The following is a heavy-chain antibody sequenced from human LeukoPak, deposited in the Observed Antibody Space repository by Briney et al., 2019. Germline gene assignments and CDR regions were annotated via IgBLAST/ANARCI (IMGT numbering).Heavy chain of an antibody. D-gene: IGHD4-17*01. CDR3: ARTVSY. V-gene: IGHV3-48*04. CDR2: IDNTSTTT. Sequence: QPGGSLRLSCAASGFIFSKFWMHWVRQDPGKGPEWVAYIDNTSTTTYYADSVKGRFTISRDNAKNSLYLQMNGLRAEDTAMYYCARTVSYWGQGTLVTVSS. J-gene: IGHJ4*02. CDR1: GFIFSKFW.